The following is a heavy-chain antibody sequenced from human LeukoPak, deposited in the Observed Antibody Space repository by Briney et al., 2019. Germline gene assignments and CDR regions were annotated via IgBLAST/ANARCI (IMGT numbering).Heavy chain of an antibody. D-gene: IGHD2-15*01. J-gene: IGHJ4*02. Sequence: ASVKVSCKASGYTFTGYYMHWVRQAPGQGLEWMGWINPNSGGTNYAQKFQGRVTMTRDTSISTAYMELRRLRSDDTAVYYCARAHCGSCYPSAFDYWGQGTLVTVSP. CDR3: ARAHCGSCYPSAFDY. CDR2: INPNSGGT. CDR1: GYTFTGYY. V-gene: IGHV1-2*02.